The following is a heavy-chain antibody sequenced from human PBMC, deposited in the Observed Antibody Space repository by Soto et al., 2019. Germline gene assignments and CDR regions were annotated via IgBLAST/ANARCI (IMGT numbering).Heavy chain of an antibody. CDR3: GKTVGGCRRRVPPYYYYYGMDV. CDR1: GYSFTSYW. V-gene: IGHV5-10-1*01. Sequence: GESLKISCKGSGYSFTSYWISWVRQMPGKGLEWMGRIDPSDSYTNYSPSFQGHVTISADKSISTAYLQWSSLKASDTAMYYCGKTVGGCRRRVPPYYYYYGMDVWGQGTTVTVSS. D-gene: IGHD4-4*01. CDR2: IDPSDSYT. J-gene: IGHJ6*02.